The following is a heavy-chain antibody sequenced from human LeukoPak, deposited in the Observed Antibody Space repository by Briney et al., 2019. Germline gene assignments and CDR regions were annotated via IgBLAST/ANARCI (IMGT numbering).Heavy chain of an antibody. V-gene: IGHV1-2*02. J-gene: IGHJ4*02. CDR3: ARALEMATITADY. D-gene: IGHD5-24*01. CDR1: GYTFTGYY. Sequence: ASVKVSCKASGYTFTGYYMHWVRQAPGQGLEWMGWINPNSGGTNYAQKFQGRVTMTRDTSISTAYMELSRLRSEDTAVYYCARALEMATITADYWGQGTLVTVSS. CDR2: INPNSGGT.